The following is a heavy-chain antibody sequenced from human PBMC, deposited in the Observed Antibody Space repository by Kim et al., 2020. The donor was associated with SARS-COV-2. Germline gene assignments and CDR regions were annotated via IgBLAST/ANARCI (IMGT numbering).Heavy chain of an antibody. J-gene: IGHJ4*01. Sequence: GGSLRLSCVASGFIFSGHAIHWVRQAPGKGPEWVSTIDADRTRHAAESAKDRFTTSRDNNKRSPYFQMNSLMVDDTAIYYCSTSTFGHFD. CDR3: STSTFGHFD. V-gene: IGHV3-23*01. D-gene: IGHD3-16*01. CDR2: IDADRTR. CDR1: GFIFSGHA.